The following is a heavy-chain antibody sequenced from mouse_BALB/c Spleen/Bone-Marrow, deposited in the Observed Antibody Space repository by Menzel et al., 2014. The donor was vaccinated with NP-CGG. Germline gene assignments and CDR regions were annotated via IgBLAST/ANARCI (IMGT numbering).Heavy chain of an antibody. D-gene: IGHD1-1*01. J-gene: IGHJ4*01. Sequence: EVQLQQSGTVLARPGASVEMSCKASGYSFTTFWMHWVKQRPGQGLEWIGAIYPGNNDTSYNQKFKGKAKLTGVTSASTAYMKLNNLTNDDSAVYYYTKKLPVMDYWGQGTSLTVSS. CDR2: IYPGNNDT. CDR1: GYSFTTFW. V-gene: IGHV1-5*01. CDR3: TKKLPVMDY.